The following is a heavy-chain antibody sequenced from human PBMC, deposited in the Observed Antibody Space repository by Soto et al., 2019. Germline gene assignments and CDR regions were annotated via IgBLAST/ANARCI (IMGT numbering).Heavy chain of an antibody. Sequence: ASVKVSCKASGYTFTSYYMHWVRQAPGQGLEWMGIINPSGTPTYYADSVKGRFTISRDNSGNTLFLEMYSLRAEDTAVYYCARYIPGVRYYGMEVWGQGTTVTVSS. J-gene: IGHJ6*02. CDR1: GYTFTSYY. D-gene: IGHD2-2*01. V-gene: IGHV1-46*04. CDR3: ARYIPGVRYYGMEV. CDR2: INPSGTPT.